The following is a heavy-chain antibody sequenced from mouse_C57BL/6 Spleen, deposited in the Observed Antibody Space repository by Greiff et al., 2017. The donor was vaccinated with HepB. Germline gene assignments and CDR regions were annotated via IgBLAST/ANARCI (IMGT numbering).Heavy chain of an antibody. Sequence: QVQLKVSGPGILQSSQTLSLTCSFSGFSLSTSGMGVSWIRQPSGKGLEWLAHIYWDDDKRYNPSLKSRLTISKDTSRNQVFLKITSVDTADTATYYCARARYDGYPWFAYWGQGTLVTVSA. D-gene: IGHD2-3*01. CDR3: ARARYDGYPWFAY. J-gene: IGHJ3*01. V-gene: IGHV8-12*01. CDR2: IYWDDDK. CDR1: GFSLSTSGMG.